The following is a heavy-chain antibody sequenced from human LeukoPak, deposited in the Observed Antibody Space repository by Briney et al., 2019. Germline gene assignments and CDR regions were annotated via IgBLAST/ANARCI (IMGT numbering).Heavy chain of an antibody. CDR1: GYTFTDYH. J-gene: IGHJ4*02. Sequence: ASVKVSCKASGYTFTDYHIHWVRQAPGQGLEWMGWINPNSGGTNYAGEFQGRVTMTRDTPISTAYMELSRLRSDDTAVYYCARYPRAGDSSHDYWGQGTLVTVSS. D-gene: IGHD7-27*01. V-gene: IGHV1-2*02. CDR3: ARYPRAGDSSHDY. CDR2: INPNSGGT.